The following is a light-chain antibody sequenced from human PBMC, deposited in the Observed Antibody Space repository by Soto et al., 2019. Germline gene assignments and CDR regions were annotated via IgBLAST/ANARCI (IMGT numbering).Light chain of an antibody. CDR1: SSNIGAGYD. V-gene: IGLV1-40*01. CDR3: KSYDSSMSAWV. Sequence: QSVLTQPPSVSGAPGQRVTISCTGSSSNIGAGYDVHWYQQLPGTAPKLIIYVNSNRPSGVPNRFSGSKSGTSASLAITGLQAEDEADYYCKSYDSSMSAWVFGGGTKLTVL. J-gene: IGLJ3*02. CDR2: VNS.